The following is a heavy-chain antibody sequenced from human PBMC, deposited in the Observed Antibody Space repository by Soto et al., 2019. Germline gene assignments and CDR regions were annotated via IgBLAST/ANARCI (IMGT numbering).Heavy chain of an antibody. CDR3: ASSGYYFAADY. V-gene: IGHV4-59*08. J-gene: IGHJ4*02. Sequence: SETLSLTCTVSGGSISSYYWSWIRQPPGKGLEWIGYIYYSGSTNYNPSLKSRVTISVDTSKNQFSLKLNSMTAADTAVYYCASSGYYFAADYWGQGTLVTVSS. CDR2: IYYSGST. CDR1: GGSISSYY. D-gene: IGHD3-22*01.